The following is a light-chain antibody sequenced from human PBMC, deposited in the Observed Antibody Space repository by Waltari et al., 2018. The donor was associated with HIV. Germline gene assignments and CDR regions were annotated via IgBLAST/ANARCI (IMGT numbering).Light chain of an antibody. CDR1: SSNIGSNT. Sequence: QSVLTQPPSASGTPGQRVTISCSGSSSNIGSNTVNWYQQPPGTAPKLLIYSNNRRPSGVPDLFSVSKSGTSASLAISGLQSEDEADYYCAAWDGSLNGRVVFGGGTKLTVL. V-gene: IGLV1-44*01. J-gene: IGLJ2*01. CDR2: SNN. CDR3: AAWDGSLNGRVV.